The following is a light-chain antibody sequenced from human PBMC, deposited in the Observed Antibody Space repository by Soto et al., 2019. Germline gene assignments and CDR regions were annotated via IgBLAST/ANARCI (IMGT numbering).Light chain of an antibody. CDR2: GAS. J-gene: IGKJ1*01. CDR3: QKYNSAPWT. Sequence: DIQMTQSPSSVSASVGDRVTITCRASQGISDYLAWYQQNPGRVHKLLIYGASTLHSGVPSRFSGSGSGTEFTLTISSLQPEDVATYYCQKYNSAPWTFGQGTTVEIK. V-gene: IGKV1-27*01. CDR1: QGISDY.